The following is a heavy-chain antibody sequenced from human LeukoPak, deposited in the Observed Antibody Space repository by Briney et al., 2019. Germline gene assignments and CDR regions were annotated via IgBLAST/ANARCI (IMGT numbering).Heavy chain of an antibody. D-gene: IGHD2-2*01. CDR3: ATCTGGSTSCYELNYFDY. J-gene: IGHJ4*02. CDR1: GGSISSSSYY. Sequence: SETLSLTCTVSGGSISSSSYYWGWIRQPPGKGLEWIGSIYYSGSTYYNPSLKSRVTISVDTSKNQFSLKLSSVTAADTAVYYCATCTGGSTSCYELNYFDYWGQGTLVTVSS. CDR2: IYYSGST. V-gene: IGHV4-39*01.